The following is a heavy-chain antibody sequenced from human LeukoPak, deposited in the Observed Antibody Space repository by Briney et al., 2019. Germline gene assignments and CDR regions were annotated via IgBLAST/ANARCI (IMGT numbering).Heavy chain of an antibody. V-gene: IGHV3-23*01. Sequence: GGSLRLSCAASGFTFNNYTMSWVRQAPGKGLEWVSTISIKGDRTYYVDSVKGRFTISRDNSNSTLLLQMNSLGAEDTAIYYCAKKGTVVTPGLYFDYWGQGILVTVSS. D-gene: IGHD4-23*01. CDR2: ISIKGDRT. CDR1: GFTFNNYT. CDR3: AKKGTVVTPGLYFDY. J-gene: IGHJ4*02.